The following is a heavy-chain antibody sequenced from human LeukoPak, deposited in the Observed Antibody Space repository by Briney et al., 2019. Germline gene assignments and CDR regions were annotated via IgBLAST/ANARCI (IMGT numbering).Heavy chain of an antibody. D-gene: IGHD1-1*01. CDR1: GYTFTSYY. J-gene: IGHJ4*02. V-gene: IGHV1-46*01. CDR2: INPSGGST. Sequence: ASVKVSCKASGYTFTSYYMHWVRQAPGQGLEWMGIINPSGGSTSYAQKFQGRVTMTRDMSTSTVYMELSSLRSEDTAVYYCARDTWVCLSGACWNDEVDYWGQGTLVTVSS. CDR3: ARDTWVCLSGACWNDEVDY.